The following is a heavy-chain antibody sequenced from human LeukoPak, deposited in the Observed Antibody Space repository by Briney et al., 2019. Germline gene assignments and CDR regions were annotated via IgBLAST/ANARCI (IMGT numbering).Heavy chain of an antibody. CDR2: INSDGSST. Sequence: GGSLRLSCAASGFTFSSYWMYWVRQAPGKGLVWVSRINSDGSSTSYADSVKGRFTISRDNAKNTLYLQMNSLRAEDTAVYYCARDSTYYYGSGSYSDFDYWGQGTLVTVSS. CDR3: ARDSTYYYGSGSYSDFDY. J-gene: IGHJ4*02. CDR1: GFTFSSYW. V-gene: IGHV3-74*01. D-gene: IGHD3-10*01.